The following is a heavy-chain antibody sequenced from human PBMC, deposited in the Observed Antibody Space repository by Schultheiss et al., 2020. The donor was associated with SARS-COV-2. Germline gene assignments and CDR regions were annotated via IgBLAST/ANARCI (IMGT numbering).Heavy chain of an antibody. Sequence: SETLSLTCTVSGGSISSGGYYWSWIRQHPGKGLEWIGEINHSGSTNYNPSLKSRVTISVDTSKNQFSLKLSSVTAADTAVYYCARSPTLRVITSKGYFDYWGQGTLVTVSS. CDR1: GGSISSGGYY. J-gene: IGHJ4*02. CDR3: ARSPTLRVITSKGYFDY. D-gene: IGHD3-22*01. CDR2: INHSGST. V-gene: IGHV4-31*03.